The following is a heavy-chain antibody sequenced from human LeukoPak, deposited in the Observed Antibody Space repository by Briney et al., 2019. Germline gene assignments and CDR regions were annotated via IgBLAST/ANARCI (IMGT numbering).Heavy chain of an antibody. J-gene: IGHJ4*02. CDR1: GFTFSSYA. CDR2: ISYDGSNK. Sequence: PGGSLRLSCAASGFTFSSYAMHWVRQAPGNGLEWVAVISYDGSNKYYADSVKGRFTISRDNSKNTLYLQMNSLRAEDTAVYYCESGTAGGYWGQGTLVTVSS. D-gene: IGHD1-1*01. V-gene: IGHV3-30-3*01. CDR3: ESGTAGGY.